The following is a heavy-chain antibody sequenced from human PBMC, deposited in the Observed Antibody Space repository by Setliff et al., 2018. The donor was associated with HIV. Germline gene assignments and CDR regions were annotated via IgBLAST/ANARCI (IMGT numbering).Heavy chain of an antibody. J-gene: IGHJ4*02. CDR3: ARYNFRRGYWDYFDY. V-gene: IGHV2-26*01. Sequence: GSGPTLVNPTETLTLTCTVSGFSLSNPRMGVSWIRQPPGKALEWLAHIFPNDEKSYSASLKSRVTISEDTSKSQVVLTMTNMDPLDTATYFCARYNFRRGYWDYFDYWGQGTQVTVSS. D-gene: IGHD3-3*01. CDR2: IFPNDEK. CDR1: GFSLSNPRMG.